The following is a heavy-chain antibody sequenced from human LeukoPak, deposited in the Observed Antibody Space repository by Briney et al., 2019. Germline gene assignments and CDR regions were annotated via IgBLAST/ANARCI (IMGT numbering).Heavy chain of an antibody. CDR2: VSYVGSIK. V-gene: IGHV3-30-3*01. D-gene: IGHD5-12*01. J-gene: IGHJ6*02. CDR1: GFTVSSYA. CDR3: ARSLLGPARLPNYYYYGMEV. Sequence: GGSLRLSRSVSGFTVSSYAMQWVRQAPGKGLEWVAVVSYVGSIKYYAASVKGRFTISRDNSKNTLYLQMNSLRAEDTAVYYCARSLLGPARLPNYYYYGMEVWGQGTTVTVSS.